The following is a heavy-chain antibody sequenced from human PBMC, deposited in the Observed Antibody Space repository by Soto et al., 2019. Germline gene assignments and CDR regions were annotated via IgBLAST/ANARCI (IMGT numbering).Heavy chain of an antibody. J-gene: IGHJ4*02. CDR1: GYSFSSHA. V-gene: IGHV1-69*06. D-gene: IGHD6-13*01. CDR3: ARGGALSTSWYWGDGLDS. CDR2: IIPVFGTP. Sequence: QVQLEQPGSEVKKSGSSVKVSCKASGYSFSSHAITWVRQAPGQGLEWMGGIIPVFGTPSYAQKFQGRVTSSADKSTNTSYLELRSLRSEDTAVYYCARGGALSTSWYWGDGLDSWGQGTQVTVSS.